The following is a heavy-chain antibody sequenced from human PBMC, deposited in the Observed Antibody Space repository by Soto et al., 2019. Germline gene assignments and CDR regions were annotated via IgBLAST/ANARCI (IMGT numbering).Heavy chain of an antibody. D-gene: IGHD3-10*01. V-gene: IGHV3-48*02. CDR2: ISGSSSTI. J-gene: IGHJ6*02. Sequence: GGSLRLSCAASGFTFSSYSMNWVRQAPGKGLEWVSYISGSSSTIYYADSVKGRFTISRDNAKNSLYLQMNSLRDEDTAVYYCARDRLWFGAARRPYYYYGMDVWGQGTTVTVSS. CDR1: GFTFSSYS. CDR3: ARDRLWFGAARRPYYYYGMDV.